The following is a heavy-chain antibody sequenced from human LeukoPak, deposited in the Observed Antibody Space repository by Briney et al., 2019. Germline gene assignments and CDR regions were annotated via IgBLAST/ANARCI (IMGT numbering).Heavy chain of an antibody. Sequence: HAGGSLRLSCAASGFTFNSYIMNWVRQAPGKGLEGVSYISSDSSTIYYADSVKGRFTISRDNAKNSLYLQMNSLRGEDTAVYYCARDGLRCSTSCWGGYWGQGTLVTVSS. CDR3: ARDGLRCSTSCWGGY. CDR1: GFTFNSYI. CDR2: ISSDSSTI. D-gene: IGHD2-2*01. J-gene: IGHJ4*02. V-gene: IGHV3-48*01.